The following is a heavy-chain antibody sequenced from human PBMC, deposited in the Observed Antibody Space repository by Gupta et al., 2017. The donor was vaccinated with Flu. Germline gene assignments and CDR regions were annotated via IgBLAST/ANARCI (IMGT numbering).Heavy chain of an antibody. J-gene: IGHJ2*01. V-gene: IGHV3-11*01. D-gene: IGHD3-3*01. Sequence: AGGSLTLSCLASGFTFTDYFITWIRQAPGKGLEWIAYITSTGQNVYYADSVKGRFTVATDNSRNTVFLHMGGLKSEDTATYYWVREWRDL. CDR2: ITSTGQNV. CDR1: GFTFTDYF. CDR3: VREWRDL.